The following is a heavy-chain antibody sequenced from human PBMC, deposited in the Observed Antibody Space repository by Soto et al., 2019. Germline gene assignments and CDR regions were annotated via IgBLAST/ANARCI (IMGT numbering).Heavy chain of an antibody. V-gene: IGHV1-58*01. J-gene: IGHJ4*02. CDR2: IVVGSGNT. D-gene: IGHD3-22*01. CDR1: GFTFTSSA. CDR3: AADPYYDSSGPYEDY. Sequence: GASVKVSCKASGFTFTSSAVQWVRQARGQRLEWIGWIVVGSGNTNYAQKFQERVTITRDMSTSTAYMELSSLRSEDTAVYYCAADPYYDSSGPYEDYWGQGTLVTSPQ.